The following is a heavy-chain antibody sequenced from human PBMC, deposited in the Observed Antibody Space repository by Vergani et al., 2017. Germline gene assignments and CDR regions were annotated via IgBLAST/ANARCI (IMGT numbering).Heavy chain of an antibody. CDR1: GSTFVNSD. D-gene: IGHD3-10*01. Sequence: QVQLVHSGAEVQKPGASVKVSCRAFGSTFVNSDINWVRQAAGQGLEWMGWINPTTGNTGYATNFQGRVTITRDTSISTTYLELSSLRSEDTAVYYCGIGSGGALVHWGQGTLVTVSS. V-gene: IGHV1-8*03. J-gene: IGHJ4*02. CDR3: GIGSGGALVH. CDR2: INPTTGNT.